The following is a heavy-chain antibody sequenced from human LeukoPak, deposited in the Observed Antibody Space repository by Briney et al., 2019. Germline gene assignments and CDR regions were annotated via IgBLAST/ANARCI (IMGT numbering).Heavy chain of an antibody. V-gene: IGHV1-2*02. D-gene: IGHD3-10*01. J-gene: IGHJ5*02. CDR3: ARVGFSTMVRERNTVWFDP. CDR2: INPNSGGT. Sequence: GASVKVSCKASGYTFTGYYMHWVRQAPGQGLEWMGWINPNSGGTNYAQKFQGRVTMTRDTSISTAYMELSRLRSDDTAVYYCARVGFSTMVRERNTVWFDPWGQGTLVTVSS. CDR1: GYTFTGYY.